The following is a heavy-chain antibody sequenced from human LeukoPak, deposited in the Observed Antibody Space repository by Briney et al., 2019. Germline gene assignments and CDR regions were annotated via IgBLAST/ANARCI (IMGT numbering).Heavy chain of an antibody. Sequence: GGSLRLSCAASGFTFSSYWMHWVRQAPGKGLVWVSRINSDGSSTSYADSVKGRFTISRDNAKNTLYLQMNSLRAEDTAVYYCAKGAWIQLWSYYFDYWGQGTLVTVSS. D-gene: IGHD5-18*01. CDR1: GFTFSSYW. J-gene: IGHJ4*02. CDR3: AKGAWIQLWSYYFDY. CDR2: INSDGSST. V-gene: IGHV3-74*01.